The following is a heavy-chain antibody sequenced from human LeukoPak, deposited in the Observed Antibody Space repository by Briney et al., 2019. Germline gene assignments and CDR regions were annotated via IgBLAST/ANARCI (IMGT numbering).Heavy chain of an antibody. Sequence: SETLSLTCTVSGGSISTSSYYWGWIRQPPGKGLEWIGSIYYSASTYYSPSLKSRVTISVDTSKNQFSLKLSSVTAADTGVYYCARHGKSGSYYLLLDYWGQGTLVTVSS. V-gene: IGHV4-39*01. J-gene: IGHJ4*02. CDR3: ARHGKSGSYYLLLDY. CDR1: GGSISTSSYY. CDR2: IYYSAST. D-gene: IGHD1-26*01.